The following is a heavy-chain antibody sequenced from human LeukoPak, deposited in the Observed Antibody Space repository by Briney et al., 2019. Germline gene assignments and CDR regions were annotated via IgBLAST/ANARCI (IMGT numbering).Heavy chain of an antibody. CDR1: GYTFTGYY. J-gene: IGHJ4*02. D-gene: IGHD6-25*01. V-gene: IGHV1-2*02. CDR3: ARDVAGAANY. Sequence: ASVTVSCKASGYTFTGYYMHWVRQAPGQGLEWMGWINSNGGGTNYAQKFQGRVIMTRDTSISTAYMELSRLRSDDTAMYYCARDVAGAANYWGQGTPVTVSS. CDR2: INSNGGGT.